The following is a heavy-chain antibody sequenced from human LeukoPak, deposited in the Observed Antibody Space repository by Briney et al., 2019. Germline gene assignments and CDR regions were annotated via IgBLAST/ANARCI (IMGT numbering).Heavy chain of an antibody. CDR3: ARVFTGYSSSWPLNWFDP. D-gene: IGHD6-13*01. J-gene: IGHJ5*02. CDR1: GGSISRYY. CDR2: IYYSGST. V-gene: IGHV4-59*01. Sequence: SETLSLTCTVSGGSISRYYWSCVRQPPGEGLEWIGDIYYSGSTNYNPSLKSRVTISVDTSKNPFSLTLCSVTAADTAVYYCARVFTGYSSSWPLNWFDPWGQGTLVTVSS.